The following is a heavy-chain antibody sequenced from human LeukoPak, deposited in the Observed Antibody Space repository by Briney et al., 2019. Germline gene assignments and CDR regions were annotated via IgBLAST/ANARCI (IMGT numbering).Heavy chain of an antibody. J-gene: IGHJ5*02. Sequence: PGGSLRLSCAASGFTFSSYVMHWARQAPGKGLEWVAVISSDGTNKDYADSVKGRFSISRDNSKNTLYLQMNRLRADDTAVYYCARDRSQEFDPWGQGTLVTVSS. CDR3: ARDRSQEFDP. CDR1: GFTFSSYV. V-gene: IGHV3-30*03. CDR2: ISSDGTNK. D-gene: IGHD3-10*01.